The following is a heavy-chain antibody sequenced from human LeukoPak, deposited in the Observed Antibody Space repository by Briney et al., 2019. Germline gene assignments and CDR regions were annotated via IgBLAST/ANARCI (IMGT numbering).Heavy chain of an antibody. J-gene: IGHJ6*03. D-gene: IGHD3-3*01. Sequence: PGGSLRLSCAASGFTVSSNYMSWVRQAPGKGLEWVSVIYSGGSTYYADSVKGRFTISRDNSKNTLYLQMNSLRAEDTAVYYCARSYYDFWSQPAIYYMDVWGKGTTVTVSS. V-gene: IGHV3-53*01. CDR3: ARSYYDFWSQPAIYYMDV. CDR1: GFTVSSNY. CDR2: IYSGGST.